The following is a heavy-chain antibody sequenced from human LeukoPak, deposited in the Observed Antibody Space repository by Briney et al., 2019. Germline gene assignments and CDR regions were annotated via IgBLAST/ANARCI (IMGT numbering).Heavy chain of an antibody. V-gene: IGHV4-39*07. Sequence: SETLSLTCPVSGVSITSRSYYWGWIRQPPGKGREWIVNIYYSGSTHYNPSLKSRVTISVDTFKNQFSLKLSSVTAADTAVYYCARERREQLLPPYTRSVTYFDYWGQGTLVTVSS. CDR2: IYYSGST. J-gene: IGHJ4*02. CDR1: GVSITSRSYY. D-gene: IGHD2-2*01. CDR3: ARERREQLLPPYTRSVTYFDY.